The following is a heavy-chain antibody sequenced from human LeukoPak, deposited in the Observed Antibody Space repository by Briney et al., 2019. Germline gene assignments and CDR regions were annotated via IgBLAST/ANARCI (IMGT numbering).Heavy chain of an antibody. CDR3: AKATGDWYFDL. Sequence: GGSLRLSCAASGFTFSSYGMSWVRRAPGKGLEGLSGISWNSGTRGYADSVKGRFTISRDNAKNSLYLQMNSLRPDDTAFYYCAKATGDWYFDLWGRGTLVTVSS. V-gene: IGHV3-9*01. CDR2: ISWNSGTR. D-gene: IGHD7-27*01. CDR1: GFTFSSYG. J-gene: IGHJ2*01.